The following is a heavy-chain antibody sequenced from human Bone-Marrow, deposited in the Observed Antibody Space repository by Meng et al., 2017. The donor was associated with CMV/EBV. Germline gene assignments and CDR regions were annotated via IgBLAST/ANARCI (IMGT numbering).Heavy chain of an antibody. CDR2: IKQDGSET. Sequence: GGSLRLSCAASGLTFSSYWMSWVRQAPGKGLEWVANIKQDGSETYYVDSVKGRFTISRDNAKNSLYLQMNSLRAEDTAVYYCARDLVRHQLLYYYGMDVWGQGTTVTVSS. D-gene: IGHD2-2*01. V-gene: IGHV3-7*01. J-gene: IGHJ6*02. CDR1: GLTFSSYW. CDR3: ARDLVRHQLLYYYGMDV.